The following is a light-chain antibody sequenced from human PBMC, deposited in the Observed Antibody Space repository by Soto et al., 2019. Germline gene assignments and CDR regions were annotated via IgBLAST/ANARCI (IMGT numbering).Light chain of an antibody. J-gene: IGKJ1*01. CDR1: QSIFRS. CDR3: QQIYAAPVT. V-gene: IGKV1-39*01. CDR2: AAS. Sequence: DIQMTQSPPSLSASVGDRVTITCRAGQSIFRSLNWYQQKPGKAPKLLIYAASNLQSGVPSRFSGSESGTDFILTISSLQPEDFATYYCQQIYAAPVTFGQGTKVEIK.